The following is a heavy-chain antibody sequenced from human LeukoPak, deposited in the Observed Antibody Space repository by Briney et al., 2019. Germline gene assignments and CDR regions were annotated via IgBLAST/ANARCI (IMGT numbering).Heavy chain of an antibody. D-gene: IGHD2-2*01. J-gene: IGHJ3*02. CDR1: GGSLNDYL. V-gene: IGHV4-34*01. Sequence: LETLSLTCAVYGGSLNDYLWSWIRQPPGQGLEWIGEVGHSGTTNYNPSLKSRVTISVDTSKNQFSLKLTSVTVADTALYYCARAPTSSTSSSSPFDIWGQGTMVTVSS. CDR2: VGHSGTT. CDR3: ARAPTSSTSSSSPFDI.